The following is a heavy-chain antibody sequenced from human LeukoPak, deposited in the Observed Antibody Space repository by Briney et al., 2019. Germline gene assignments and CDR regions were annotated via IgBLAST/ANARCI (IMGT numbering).Heavy chain of an antibody. CDR1: GFSFNDFA. V-gene: IGHV3-30*04. CDR2: ISYDESDK. J-gene: IGHJ6*02. D-gene: IGHD6-19*01. Sequence: PGGSLRLSCAASGFSFNDFAMHWVRQAPGKGLEWVTLISYDESDKYYADSVKGRFTISRDNSKNTLYLQMNSLRAEDTAVYYCARGWWLETYYYGMDVWGQGTTVTVSS. CDR3: ARGWWLETYYYGMDV.